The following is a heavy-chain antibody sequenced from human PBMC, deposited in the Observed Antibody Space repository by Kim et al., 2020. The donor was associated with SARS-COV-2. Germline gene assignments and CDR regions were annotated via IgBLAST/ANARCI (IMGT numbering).Heavy chain of an antibody. D-gene: IGHD3-10*01. Sequence: ESVKGRFTITRDKCKNTLYPQMNSLRAEDTAVYYCARDPYYYGSGSYDYWGQGTLVTVSS. J-gene: IGHJ4*02. V-gene: IGHV3-23*01. CDR3: ARDPYYYGSGSYDY.